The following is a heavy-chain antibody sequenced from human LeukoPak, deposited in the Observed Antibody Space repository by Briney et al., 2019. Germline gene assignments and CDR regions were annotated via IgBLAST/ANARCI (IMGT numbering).Heavy chain of an antibody. Sequence: GGSLRLSCAASGFTFRNYAMSWVRQAPGKGLEWVSSIDGSGDNRYYTDSVKGRFTISRDNSENTLYLQVSGLRAEDTAAYYCAKVQMGTGWTFDFWGQGILVTVSS. J-gene: IGHJ4*02. D-gene: IGHD6-19*01. V-gene: IGHV3-23*01. CDR2: IDGSGDNR. CDR1: GFTFRNYA. CDR3: AKVQMGTGWTFDF.